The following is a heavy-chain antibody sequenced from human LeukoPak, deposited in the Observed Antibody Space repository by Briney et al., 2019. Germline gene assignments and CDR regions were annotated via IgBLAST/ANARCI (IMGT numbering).Heavy chain of an antibody. D-gene: IGHD3-10*01. V-gene: IGHV5-51*01. CDR2: IYPGDSDT. CDR1: GYSFISHW. Sequence: GESLKISCKGSGYSFISHWIGWVRQVPGKGLEWMGIIYPGDSDTRYSPAFEGQVTMSVDKSISTAYLQWSSLKASDTAIYYCARGGSGIPRYFDYWGQGTLVTVSS. J-gene: IGHJ4*02. CDR3: ARGGSGIPRYFDY.